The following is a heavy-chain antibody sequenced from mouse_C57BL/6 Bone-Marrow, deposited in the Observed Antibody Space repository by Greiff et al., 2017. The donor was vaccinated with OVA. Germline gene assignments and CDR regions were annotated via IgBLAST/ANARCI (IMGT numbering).Heavy chain of an antibody. CDR1: GYSFTGYY. CDR2: IYPYNGVS. Sequence: EVQLQQSGPELVKPGASVKISCKASGYSFTGYYMHWVKQSHGNILDWIGYIYPYNGVSSYNQKFKGKATLPVDKAYSRAYRELRSLTSEDSAVYDCARTRITSVVADYWGQGTTLTVSS. J-gene: IGHJ2*01. V-gene: IGHV1-31*01. CDR3: ARTRITSVVADY. D-gene: IGHD1-1*01.